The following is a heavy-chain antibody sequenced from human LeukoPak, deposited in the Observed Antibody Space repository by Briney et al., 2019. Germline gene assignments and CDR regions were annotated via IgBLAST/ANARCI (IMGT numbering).Heavy chain of an antibody. CDR2: LSYDGNYV. J-gene: IGHJ4*02. V-gene: IGHV3-30*18. CDR1: GFTFSSFG. Sequence: GGSLRLSCAASGFTFSSFGMHWVRQAPGQGLEWVAVLSYDGNYVYYADSVKGRFTISRDNSKNMLYLQMNSLRPEDTAVYYCAKRVAGSSGWYALDYWGQGTLVTVSS. D-gene: IGHD6-19*01. CDR3: AKRVAGSSGWYALDY.